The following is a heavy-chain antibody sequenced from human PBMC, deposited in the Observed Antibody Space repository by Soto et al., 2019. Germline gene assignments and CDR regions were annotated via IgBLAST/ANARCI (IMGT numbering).Heavy chain of an antibody. V-gene: IGHV2-5*02. J-gene: IGHJ5*01. D-gene: IGHD3-10*01. CDR2: IYWDDDK. Sequence: QITLKESGPTLVKPTQTLTLTCTFSGFSLTTSGVGVGWIRQPSGKALEWLALIYWDDDKRYSPSLKSRLTITKDTSRDQVALTMTNMDPVDTATYFCAHRDGFGECDSWAQGTLVTGSS. CDR3: AHRDGFGECDS. CDR1: GFSLTTSGVG.